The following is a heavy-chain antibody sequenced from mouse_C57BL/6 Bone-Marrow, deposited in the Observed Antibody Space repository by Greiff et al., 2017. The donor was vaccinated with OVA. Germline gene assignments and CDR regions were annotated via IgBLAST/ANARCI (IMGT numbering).Heavy chain of an antibody. V-gene: IGHV5-12*01. Sequence: EVKLMESGGGLVQPGGSLKLSCAASGFTFSDYYMYWVRQTPEKRLEWVAYISNGGGSTYYPDTVKGRFTISRDNAKNTLYLQMSRLKSEDTAMYYCARPNWDWYFDVWGTGTTVTVSS. J-gene: IGHJ1*03. D-gene: IGHD4-1*01. CDR2: ISNGGGST. CDR1: GFTFSDYY. CDR3: ARPNWDWYFDV.